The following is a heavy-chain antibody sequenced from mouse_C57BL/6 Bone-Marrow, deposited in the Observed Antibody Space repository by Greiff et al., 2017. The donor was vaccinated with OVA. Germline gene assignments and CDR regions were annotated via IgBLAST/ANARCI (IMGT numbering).Heavy chain of an antibody. CDR2: IDPENGDT. Sequence: EVKLQESGAELVRPGASVKLSCTASGFTIKDDYMHWVKQRPEQGLEWIGWIDPENGDTEYASKFQGKATITADTSSNTAYLQLSSLTSEDTAVYYCTTAYYIAMDYWGQGTSVTVSS. D-gene: IGHD2-12*01. V-gene: IGHV14-4*01. J-gene: IGHJ4*01. CDR1: GFTIKDDY. CDR3: TTAYYIAMDY.